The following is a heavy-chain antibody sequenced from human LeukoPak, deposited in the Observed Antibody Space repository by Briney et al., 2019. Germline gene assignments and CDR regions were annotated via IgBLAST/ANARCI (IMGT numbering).Heavy chain of an antibody. V-gene: IGHV1-2*02. CDR2: ITPSGGT. J-gene: IGHJ4*02. Sequence: GASVKVSCKASGYTFTSYGISWVRQAAGQGLEWMGWITPSGGTNYPQKFQGRVAITWDTSITTAYMDLSRLTSDDTAVYYCARDRYGDGFAHLDYWGQGALVTVSS. CDR1: GYTFTSYG. D-gene: IGHD5-24*01. CDR3: ARDRYGDGFAHLDY.